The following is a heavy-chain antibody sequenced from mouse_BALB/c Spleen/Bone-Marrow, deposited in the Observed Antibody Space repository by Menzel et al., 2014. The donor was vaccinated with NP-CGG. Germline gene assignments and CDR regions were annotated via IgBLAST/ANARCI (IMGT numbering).Heavy chain of an antibody. CDR3: ARDSSGYFDY. V-gene: IGHV5-9-4*01. D-gene: IGHD3-1*01. J-gene: IGHJ2*01. CDR1: VFTFSYYG. Sequence: EVKLVESGGGLVKPGGSLKLSCAASVFTFSYYGMSWVRQSPEKRLEWVAEISSGGSYTYYPDTVTGRFTISRDNAKNALYLEMSSLRSEDTAMYYCARDSSGYFDYWGQGTTLTVSS. CDR2: ISSGGSYT.